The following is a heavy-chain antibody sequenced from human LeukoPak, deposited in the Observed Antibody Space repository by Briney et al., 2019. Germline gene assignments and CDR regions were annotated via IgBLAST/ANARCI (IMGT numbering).Heavy chain of an antibody. J-gene: IGHJ5*02. CDR1: GFTFSSYA. CDR3: AKDLDSTGYYTSDS. D-gene: IGHD3-22*01. Sequence: GGSLRLSCAASGFTFSSYAMNWVRQAPGKGPEWVSLISVGGRNTHYADSVQGRFTISRDDSQNTLYLQMNSLRAEDTAIYYCAKDLDSTGYYTSDSWGQGTLVTVSS. CDR2: ISVGGRNT. V-gene: IGHV3-23*01.